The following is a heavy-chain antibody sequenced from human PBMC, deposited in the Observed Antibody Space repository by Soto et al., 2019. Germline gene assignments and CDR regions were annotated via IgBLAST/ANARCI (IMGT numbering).Heavy chain of an antibody. V-gene: IGHV3-53*04. CDR2: IYSGGST. Sequence: GGSLRLSCAASGFTVSSNYMSRVRQAPGKGLEWVSVIYSGGSTYYADSVKGRFTISRHNSKNTLYLQMNSLRAEDTAVYYCARDSDCSSTSCYSSYMDVWGKGTKVTVSS. CDR3: ARDSDCSSTSCYSSYMDV. D-gene: IGHD2-2*01. CDR1: GFTVSSNY. J-gene: IGHJ6*03.